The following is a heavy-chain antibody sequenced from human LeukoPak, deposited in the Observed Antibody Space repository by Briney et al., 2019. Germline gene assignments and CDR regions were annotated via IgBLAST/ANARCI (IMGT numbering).Heavy chain of an antibody. D-gene: IGHD3-16*02. CDR2: INPRDGST. CDR3: AKGVIDY. CDR1: GYTFTSYY. V-gene: IGHV1-46*01. Sequence: ASVKVSCKASGYTFTSYYMHWVRQAPGQGLEWMGVINPRDGSTTYAQNFQGRVTMTRDTSTSTVYMELSSVRSEDTAVYYCAKGVIDYWGQGTLVTVSS. J-gene: IGHJ4*02.